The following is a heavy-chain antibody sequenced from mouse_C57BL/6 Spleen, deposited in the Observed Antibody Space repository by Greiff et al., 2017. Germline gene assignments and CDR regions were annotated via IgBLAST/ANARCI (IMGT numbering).Heavy chain of an antibody. CDR3: ARAPITTVVATKDYFVY. CDR2: IDPNSGGT. J-gene: IGHJ2*01. CDR1: GYTFTSYW. D-gene: IGHD1-1*01. V-gene: IGHV1-72*01. Sequence: QVQLQQPGAELVKPGASVKLSCKASGYTFTSYWMHWVKQRPGRGLEWIGRIDPNSGGTKYNEKFKSKATLTVDKPSSTAYMQLSSLTSEDSAVYYCARAPITTVVATKDYFVYWGQGTTLTVSS.